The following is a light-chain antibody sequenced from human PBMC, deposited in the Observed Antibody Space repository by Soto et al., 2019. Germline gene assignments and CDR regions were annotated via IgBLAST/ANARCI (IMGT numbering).Light chain of an antibody. CDR2: LDSDGSH. CDR1: SGHSSYA. CDR3: QTGGTGIHVV. Sequence: QPVLTQSPSASASLGASVKLTCTLSSGHSSYAIAWHQQQPEKGPRYLMKLDSDGSHTKGDAIPDRFSGSSSGAERYLTISSLQPENEADYYCQTGGTGIHVVFGGGTKVTVL. V-gene: IGLV4-69*01. J-gene: IGLJ2*01.